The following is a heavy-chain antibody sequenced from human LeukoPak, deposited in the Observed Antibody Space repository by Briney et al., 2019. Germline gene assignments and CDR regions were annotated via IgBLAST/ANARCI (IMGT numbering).Heavy chain of an antibody. D-gene: IGHD4-17*01. V-gene: IGHV3-7*05. Sequence: GGSLRLSCTASGFTFSSYWMSWVRQAPGKGLEWVANIKQDGSEKNYVDSVKGRFAISRDNAKNSLFLQMNSLRAEDTAVYYCASLGSYGDDYWGQGTLVTVSS. CDR1: GFTFSSYW. CDR2: IKQDGSEK. CDR3: ASLGSYGDDY. J-gene: IGHJ4*02.